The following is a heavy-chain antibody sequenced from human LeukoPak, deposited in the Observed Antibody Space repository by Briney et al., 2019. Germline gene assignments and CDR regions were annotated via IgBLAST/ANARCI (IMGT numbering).Heavy chain of an antibody. D-gene: IGHD3-22*01. J-gene: IGHJ4*02. CDR1: GGSFSGYY. Sequence: PSETLSLTCAVYGGSFSGYYWSWIRQPPGKGLEWIGEMYLSGTTHSNPSVKSRVTISIDKSKNQFFLNLSSVTAADTAVYYCAGLVGRYSSGLYYYYFDYWARGPWSPSPQ. CDR3: AGLVGRYSSGLYYYYFDY. CDR2: MYLSGTT. V-gene: IGHV4-34*01.